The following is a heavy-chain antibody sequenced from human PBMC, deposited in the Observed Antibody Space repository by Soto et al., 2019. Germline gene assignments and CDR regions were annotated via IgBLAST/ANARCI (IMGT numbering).Heavy chain of an antibody. D-gene: IGHD3-10*01. Sequence: ASVKVSCKASGYTFTSFYMHWVRQAPGQGLEWMGIINPSGGSTSYAQKFQGRVTMTRDTSTSTVYMELSSLGSEDTAVYYCASPHGSGSYNRNYYYYYGMDVWGQGTTVTVSS. J-gene: IGHJ6*02. CDR3: ASPHGSGSYNRNYYYYYGMDV. CDR1: GYTFTSFY. V-gene: IGHV1-46*01. CDR2: INPSGGST.